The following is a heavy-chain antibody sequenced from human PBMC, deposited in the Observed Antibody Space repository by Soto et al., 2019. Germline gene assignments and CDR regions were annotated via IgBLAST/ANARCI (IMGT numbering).Heavy chain of an antibody. J-gene: IGHJ4*02. CDR2: ISSSSSTI. Sequence: EVQLVESGGGLVQPGGSLRLSCSASGFTFSSYSMNWVRQAPGKGLVWVSYISSSSSTIYYADSVKGRFTISRDNAKISLYLQMNSLRAEDTAVYYCARANYYGSPGDFDYWGQGTLVTVSS. D-gene: IGHD3-10*01. CDR3: ARANYYGSPGDFDY. V-gene: IGHV3-48*01. CDR1: GFTFSSYS.